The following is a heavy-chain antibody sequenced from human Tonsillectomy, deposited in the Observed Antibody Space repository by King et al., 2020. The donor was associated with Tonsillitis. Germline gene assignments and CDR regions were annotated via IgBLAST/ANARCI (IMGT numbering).Heavy chain of an antibody. V-gene: IGHV3-53*01. Sequence: VQLVESGGGLIQPGGSLRLSCAASGFAVSSNYMTWVRQAPGKGLDWVSVIYSGGGTYYADSVKGRFTISRDNSKNTLYLQMNSLRAEDTAVYYCARPHSGSYPNAFDIWGQGTVVTVSS. CDR1: GFAVSSNY. D-gene: IGHD1-26*01. CDR2: IYSGGGT. CDR3: ARPHSGSYPNAFDI. J-gene: IGHJ3*02.